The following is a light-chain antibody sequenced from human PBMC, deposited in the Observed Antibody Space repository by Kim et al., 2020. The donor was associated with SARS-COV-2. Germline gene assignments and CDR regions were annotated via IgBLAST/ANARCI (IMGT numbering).Light chain of an antibody. Sequence: LSPGEGATLSCRASQSVSSSFLAWYQQKPGQAPRLLIYAASSRATGIPDRFSGSGSGTDFTLTISRLEPEDFAVYYCQQYGSSPYTFGQGPKLEI. V-gene: IGKV3-20*01. CDR2: AAS. J-gene: IGKJ2*01. CDR3: QQYGSSPYT. CDR1: QSVSSSF.